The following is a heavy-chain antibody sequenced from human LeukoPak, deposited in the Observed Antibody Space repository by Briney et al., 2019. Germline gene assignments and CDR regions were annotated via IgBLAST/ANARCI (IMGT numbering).Heavy chain of an antibody. D-gene: IGHD3-3*01. Sequence: SETLSLTCTVSGGSISSYYWSWIRQPPGKGLEWIGYIYYSGSTNYNPSLKSRVTISVDTSKNQFSLKLSSVTAADTAVYYCASSAPGVAGFDYWGQGTLVTVSS. CDR2: IYYSGST. V-gene: IGHV4-59*01. J-gene: IGHJ4*02. CDR3: ASSAPGVAGFDY. CDR1: GGSISSYY.